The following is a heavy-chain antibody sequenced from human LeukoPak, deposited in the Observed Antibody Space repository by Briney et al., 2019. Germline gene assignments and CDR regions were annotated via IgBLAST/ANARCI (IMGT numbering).Heavy chain of an antibody. CDR3: ATDSYREYGPSYWYFDL. CDR2: FDPEDGET. V-gene: IGHV1-24*01. J-gene: IGHJ2*01. D-gene: IGHD3-16*01. Sequence: ASVKVSCKVSGYTLTELSMHWVRQAPGKGLEWMGGFDPEDGETIYAQKFQGRVTMTEDTSTDTAYMELSSLRSEDTAVYYCATDSYREYGPSYWYFDLWGRGTLVTVSS. CDR1: GYTLTELS.